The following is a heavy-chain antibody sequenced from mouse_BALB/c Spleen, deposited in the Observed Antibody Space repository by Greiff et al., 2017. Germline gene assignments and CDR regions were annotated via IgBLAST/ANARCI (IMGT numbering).Heavy chain of an antibody. D-gene: IGHD1-1*02. CDR2: IYPGNSDT. Sequence: VQLQQSGTVLARPGASVKMSCKASGYTFTSYWMHWVKQRPGQGLEWIGAIYPGNSDTSYNQKFKGKAKLTAVTSTSTAYMELSSLTNEDSAVYYCTRCGSPYYYAMDYWGQGTSVTVSS. V-gene: IGHV1-5*01. CDR1: GYTFTSYW. CDR3: TRCGSPYYYAMDY. J-gene: IGHJ4*01.